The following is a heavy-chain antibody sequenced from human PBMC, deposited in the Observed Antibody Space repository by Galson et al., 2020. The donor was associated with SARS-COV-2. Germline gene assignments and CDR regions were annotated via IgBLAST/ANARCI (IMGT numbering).Heavy chain of an antibody. D-gene: IGHD1-1*01. V-gene: IGHV3-74*01. CDR1: GFTFSSYW. CDR2: INSDGTIA. CDR3: ARNTRPTYYYYGMDV. Sequence: GGSLRLSCGASGFTFSSYWMHWVRQAPGKGLVWISRINSDGTIASYADSVEGRFTVSRDNANNTLFLQMNSLRADDTAVYYCARNTRPTYYYYGMDVWGRGTTVTVSS. J-gene: IGHJ6*02.